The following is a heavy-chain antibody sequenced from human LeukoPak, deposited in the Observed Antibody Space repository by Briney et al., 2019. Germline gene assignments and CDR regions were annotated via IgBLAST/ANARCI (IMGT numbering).Heavy chain of an antibody. CDR2: INHSGST. CDR3: ARVGTRDCGGDCYPFDP. Sequence: PSETLSLTCAVYGGSFSGYYWSWIRQPPGKGLEWIGEINHSGSTNYNPSLKSRVTISVDTSKNQFSLKLSSVTAADTAVYYCARVGTRDCGGDCYPFDPWGQGTLVTVSS. V-gene: IGHV4-34*01. D-gene: IGHD2-21*02. J-gene: IGHJ5*02. CDR1: GGSFSGYY.